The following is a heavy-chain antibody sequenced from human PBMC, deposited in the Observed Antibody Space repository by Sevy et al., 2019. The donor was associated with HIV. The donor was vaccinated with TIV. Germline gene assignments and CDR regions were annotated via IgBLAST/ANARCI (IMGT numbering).Heavy chain of an antibody. D-gene: IGHD3-10*01. CDR2: IWYDGSSK. CDR3: ASGAYYYASRTENFDY. CDR1: GFTFSSYG. J-gene: IGHJ4*02. V-gene: IGHV3-33*01. Sequence: GGSLRLSCAASGFTFSSYGMHWVRQAPGKGLEWVALIWYDGSSKYYADSVKGRFTISRDNSKNTLYPQLNSLAAEETAEYDCASGAYYYASRTENFDYWGQGPLVTVSS.